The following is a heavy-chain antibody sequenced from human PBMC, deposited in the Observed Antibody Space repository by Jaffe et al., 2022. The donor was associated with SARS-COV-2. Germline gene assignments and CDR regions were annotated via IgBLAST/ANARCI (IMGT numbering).Heavy chain of an antibody. CDR2: INPSGGST. CDR3: ARAKRGLVPAAIRGYYGMDV. V-gene: IGHV1-46*01. CDR1: GYTFTSYY. Sequence: QVQLVQSGAEVKKPGASVKVSCKASGYTFTSYYMHWVRQAPGQGLEWMGIINPSGGSTSYAQKFQGRVTMTRDTSTSTVYMELSSLRSEDTAVYYCARAKRGLVPAAIRGYYGMDVWGQGTTVTVSS. J-gene: IGHJ6*02. D-gene: IGHD2-2*02.